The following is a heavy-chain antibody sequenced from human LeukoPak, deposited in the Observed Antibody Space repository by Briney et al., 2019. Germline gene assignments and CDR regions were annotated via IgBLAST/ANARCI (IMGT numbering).Heavy chain of an antibody. CDR3: ARVNSSGWYYFDY. CDR1: GYTFTGYY. V-gene: IGHV1-2*02. J-gene: IGHJ4*02. CDR2: INPNSGGT. Sequence: ASVKVSCKASGYTFTGYYMHRVRQAPGQELEWMGWINPNSGGTNYAQKFQGRVTMTRDTSISTAYMELSRLRSDDTAVYYCARVNSSGWYYFDYWGQGTLVTVSS. D-gene: IGHD6-19*01.